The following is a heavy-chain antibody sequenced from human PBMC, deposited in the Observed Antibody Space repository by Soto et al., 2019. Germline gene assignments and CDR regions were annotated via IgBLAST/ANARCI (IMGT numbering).Heavy chain of an antibody. CDR2: ISYDGSNK. V-gene: IGHV3-30*18. CDR1: GFTFSSYG. Sequence: QVQLVESGGGVVQPGRSLRLSCAASGFTFSSYGMHWVRQAPGKGLEWVAVISYDGSNKYYADSVKGRFTISRDNSKNTLYLQLNSLRAEDTAVYYCAKDGEAGWELTSANSFDYWGQGTLVTVSS. J-gene: IGHJ4*02. D-gene: IGHD1-26*01. CDR3: AKDGEAGWELTSANSFDY.